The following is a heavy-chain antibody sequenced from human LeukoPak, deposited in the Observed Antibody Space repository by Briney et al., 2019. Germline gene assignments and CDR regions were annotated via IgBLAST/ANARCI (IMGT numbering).Heavy chain of an antibody. Sequence: ASVKVSCKASGYTFTGYYMHWVRQAPGQGLEWMGWINPNSGGTNYAQKFQGRVTMTRDTSISTAYMELSRLRSDDTAVYYCARDGDIVEFYYYYYMDVWGKGTTVTVSS. CDR3: ARDGDIVEFYYYYYMDV. CDR1: GYTFTGYY. V-gene: IGHV1-2*02. CDR2: INPNSGGT. J-gene: IGHJ6*03. D-gene: IGHD2-15*01.